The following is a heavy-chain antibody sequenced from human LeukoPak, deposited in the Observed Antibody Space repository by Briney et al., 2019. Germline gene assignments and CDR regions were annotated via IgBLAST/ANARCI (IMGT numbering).Heavy chain of an antibody. Sequence: GGSLRLSCAAPGFTFSSYGMHWGRHAPGKGLWWGSDISYDGSNTYYADSVKGPFTISRDNCKNTRYLQMNNLRAEDTAVYYCEKGTRIASAGLPPYYYYGMDVWGQGATVTVSS. V-gene: IGHV3-30*18. CDR3: EKGTRIASAGLPPYYYYGMDV. CDR1: GFTFSSYG. J-gene: IGHJ6*02. CDR2: ISYDGSNT. D-gene: IGHD6-13*01.